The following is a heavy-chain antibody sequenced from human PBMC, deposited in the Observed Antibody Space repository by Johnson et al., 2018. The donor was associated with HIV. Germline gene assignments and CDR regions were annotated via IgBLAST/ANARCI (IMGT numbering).Heavy chain of an antibody. Sequence: QVQLVESAGGVVQPGRSLRLSCAASVFTFSSYGMHWVRQAPGKGLEWVAVVWSDGINTYYADSVKGRFTIPRDNSKNTLYLQMNSLRAEDTAVYYCARGRKTVTTVRPSAFDIWGQGTMVTVSS. J-gene: IGHJ3*02. CDR2: VWSDGINT. V-gene: IGHV3-30*19. CDR1: VFTFSSYG. D-gene: IGHD4-17*01. CDR3: ARGRKTVTTVRPSAFDI.